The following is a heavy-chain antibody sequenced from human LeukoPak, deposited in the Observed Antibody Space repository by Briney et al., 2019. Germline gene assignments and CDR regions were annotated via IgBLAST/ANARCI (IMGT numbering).Heavy chain of an antibody. D-gene: IGHD6-6*01. CDR3: AREPLEYSSSGWFDP. Sequence: SQTLSLTCAISGDSVSSNSAAWNWIRQSPSRGLEWLGRTYYRSKWYNDYAVSVKSRITINPDTSKNQFSLKVRSVTAADTAVYYCAREPLEYSSSGWFDPWGQGTLVTVSS. J-gene: IGHJ5*02. V-gene: IGHV6-1*01. CDR2: TYYRSKWYN. CDR1: GDSVSSNSAA.